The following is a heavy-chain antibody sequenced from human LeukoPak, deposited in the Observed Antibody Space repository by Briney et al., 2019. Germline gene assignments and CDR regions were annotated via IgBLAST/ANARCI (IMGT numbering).Heavy chain of an antibody. D-gene: IGHD3-3*01. CDR3: ASMGGIFWSGLPNWFDP. J-gene: IGHJ5*02. V-gene: IGHV1-69*05. CDR2: IIPIFGTA. CDR1: GYTFTSSG. Sequence: ASVKVSCKASGYTFTSSGISWVRQAPGQGLEWMGGIIPIFGTANYAQKFQGRVTITTDESTSTAYMELSSLRSEDTAVYYCASMGGIFWSGLPNWFDPWGQGTLVTVSS.